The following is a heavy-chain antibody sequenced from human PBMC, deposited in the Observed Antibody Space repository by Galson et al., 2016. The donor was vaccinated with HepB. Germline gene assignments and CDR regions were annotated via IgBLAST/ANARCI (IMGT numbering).Heavy chain of an antibody. V-gene: IGHV5-51*01. CDR1: GYTFTRYW. Sequence: QSGAEVKKPGESLKISCRVSGYTFTRYWIGWVRQTPGKGLEWMGTIYPGDSDTRYSPSFQGQVTISADKSINTAYLQWTSLKDSDSAIYYCAKQEKTSSFWYFDVWGRGTLVSVSS. J-gene: IGHJ2*01. CDR2: IYPGDSDT. CDR3: AKQEKTSSFWYFDV. D-gene: IGHD6-6*01.